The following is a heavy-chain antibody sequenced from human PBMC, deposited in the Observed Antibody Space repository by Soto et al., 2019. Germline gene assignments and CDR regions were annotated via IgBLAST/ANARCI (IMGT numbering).Heavy chain of an antibody. CDR1: GFTFGHYV. CDR3: AKADTGWFAP. V-gene: IGHV3-23*01. CDR2: ITGSSGST. J-gene: IGHJ5*02. D-gene: IGHD3-10*01. Sequence: EEQLLESGGDLVQPGGSLRLSCAASGFTFGHYVMSWVRQAPGKGLERVSTITGSSGSTTYTESVKGRFTISRDNSKNSLYLQMNNLRAEDTAIYYCAKADTGWFAPWGRGTLVTVSS.